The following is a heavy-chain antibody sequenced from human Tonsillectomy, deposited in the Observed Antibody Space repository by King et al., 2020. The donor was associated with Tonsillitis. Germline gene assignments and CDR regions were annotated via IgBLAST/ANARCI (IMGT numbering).Heavy chain of an antibody. V-gene: IGHV3-33*01. J-gene: IGHJ4*02. CDR2: IWYDGSNK. CDR1: GFTFSSYG. D-gene: IGHD4-17*01. CDR3: ASDGVVPYDYGDYEELYFDY. Sequence: VQLVESGGGVVQPGRSLRLSCAASGFTFSSYGMHWVRQAPGKGLEWVAVIWYDGSNKYYADSVKGRFTISRDNSKNTLYLQMNSLRAEDTAVYYCASDGVVPYDYGDYEELYFDYWGQGTLVTVSS.